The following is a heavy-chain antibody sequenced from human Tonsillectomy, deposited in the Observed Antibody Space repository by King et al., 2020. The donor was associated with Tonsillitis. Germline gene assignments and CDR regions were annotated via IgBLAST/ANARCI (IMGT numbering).Heavy chain of an antibody. Sequence: VQLVESGGGLVRPGGSLRLSCTASGFTFSNYAMSWVRQAPGKGLEWVSGISGSGGSTYYADSVKGRFTISRDNSKNTLYLQMNSLRAEDTAVYYCAKVPYDSSGYYYFDYWGQGTLVTVSS. CDR3: AKVPYDSSGYYYFDY. CDR2: ISGSGGST. V-gene: IGHV3-23*04. D-gene: IGHD3-22*01. CDR1: GFTFSNYA. J-gene: IGHJ4*02.